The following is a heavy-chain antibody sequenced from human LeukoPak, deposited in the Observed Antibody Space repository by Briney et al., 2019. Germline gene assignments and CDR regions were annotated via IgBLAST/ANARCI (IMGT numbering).Heavy chain of an antibody. V-gene: IGHV3-20*04. CDR1: GFTFDDYG. D-gene: IGHD5-24*01. CDR2: INWNGGST. Sequence: GGSLRLSCAASGFTFDDYGMSWVRQAPGKGREWGSRINWNGGSTGYADSVKGRFTISRDNAKNSLYLQMNSLRAEDTAVYYCARAQAVGGDGYNLAHWGQGTLVTVSS. CDR3: ARAQAVGGDGYNLAH. J-gene: IGHJ4*02.